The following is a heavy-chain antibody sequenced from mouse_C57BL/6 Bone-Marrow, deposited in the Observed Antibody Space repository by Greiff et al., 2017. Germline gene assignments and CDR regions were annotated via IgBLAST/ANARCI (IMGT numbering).Heavy chain of an antibody. J-gene: IGHJ2*01. V-gene: IGHV14-4*01. Sequence: EVQLQQSGAELVRPGASVKLSCTASGFNIKDDYMHWVKQRPDQGLEWIGWIDPENGDTEYASKFQGKATITADTSSNTAYLQLSSLTSEDTAVYYCTSGNYGYWGQGTTLTVSS. CDR2: IDPENGDT. D-gene: IGHD2-1*01. CDR3: TSGNYGY. CDR1: GFNIKDDY.